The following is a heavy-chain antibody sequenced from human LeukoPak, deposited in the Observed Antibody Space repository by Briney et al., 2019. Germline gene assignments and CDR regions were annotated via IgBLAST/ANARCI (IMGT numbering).Heavy chain of an antibody. CDR2: IIPIFGTA. J-gene: IGHJ5*02. V-gene: IGHV1-69*06. CDR3: ARGPSIAHTAFDP. D-gene: IGHD6-6*01. Sequence: GASVKVSCKASGGTFSSYAISWVRQAPGQGLEWMGGIIPIFGTANYAQKFQGRVTITADKSTSTAYMELSSLRSEDTAVYYCARGPSIAHTAFDPWGQGTLVTVSS. CDR1: GGTFSSYA.